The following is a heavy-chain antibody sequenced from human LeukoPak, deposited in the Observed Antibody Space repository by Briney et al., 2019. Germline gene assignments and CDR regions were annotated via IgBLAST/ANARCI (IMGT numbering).Heavy chain of an antibody. CDR2: IYYSGST. CDR3: ASSRTGAFDI. CDR1: GGSISSGDYY. Sequence: SETLSLTCTVSGGSISSGDYYWSWIRQPPGKGLEWIGYIYYSGSTYYNPSLKSRVTISVDRSKNQFSLKLSSVTAADTAVYYCASSRTGAFDIWGQGTMVTVSS. D-gene: IGHD1-14*01. V-gene: IGHV4-30-4*01. J-gene: IGHJ3*02.